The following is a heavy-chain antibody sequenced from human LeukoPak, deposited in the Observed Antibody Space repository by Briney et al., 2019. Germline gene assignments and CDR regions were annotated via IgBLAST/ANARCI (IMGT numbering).Heavy chain of an antibody. J-gene: IGHJ4*02. CDR3: AREGHGRYYDSSGYPFDY. CDR2: IYTSGST. V-gene: IGHV4-4*07. D-gene: IGHD3-22*01. CDR1: GGSISSYY. Sequence: KASETLSLTCTVSGGSISSYYWSWIRQPAGKGLEWIGRIYTSGSTNYNPSLKSRVTMSVDTSKNQFSLKLSSVTAADTAVYYCAREGHGRYYDSSGYPFDYWGQGTLVTVSS.